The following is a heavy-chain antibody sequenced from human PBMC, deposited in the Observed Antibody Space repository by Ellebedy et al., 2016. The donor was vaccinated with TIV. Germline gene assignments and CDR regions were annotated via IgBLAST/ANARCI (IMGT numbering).Heavy chain of an antibody. D-gene: IGHD5-18*01. CDR2: INSDGSST. V-gene: IGHV3-74*01. J-gene: IGHJ4*02. CDR3: AREGHTAMVTRPDY. CDR1: GFTFSSYW. Sequence: GGSLRLSXAASGFTFSSYWMHWVRQAPGKGLVWVSRINSDGSSTSYADSVKGRFTISRDNAKNTLYLQMNSLRAEDTAVYYCAREGHTAMVTRPDYWGQGTLVTVSS.